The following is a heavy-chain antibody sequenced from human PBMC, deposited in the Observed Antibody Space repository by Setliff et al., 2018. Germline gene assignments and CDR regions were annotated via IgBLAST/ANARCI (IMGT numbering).Heavy chain of an antibody. V-gene: IGHV3-30-3*01. D-gene: IGHD6-13*01. CDR3: ARELSSSWSDY. CDR1: GFTFRDYS. CDR2: ISYDGYDT. J-gene: IGHJ4*02. Sequence: PGESLKISCATSGFTFRDYSLTWVRQAPGKGLEWVAAISYDGYDTNYAGSVKGRFTVSRDNSKNTLYLQMNSLRPDDTAVYFCARELSSSWSDYWGQGTLVTVSS.